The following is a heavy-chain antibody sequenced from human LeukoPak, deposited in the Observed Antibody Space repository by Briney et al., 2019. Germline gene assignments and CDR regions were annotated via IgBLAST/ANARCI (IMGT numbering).Heavy chain of an antibody. CDR2: IYYSGST. V-gene: IGHV4-59*01. CDR3: AREIGYCSSTSCLDAFDI. D-gene: IGHD2-2*01. CDR1: GGSISSYY. J-gene: IGHJ3*02. Sequence: SETLSLSCTVSGGSISSYYWSWIRQPPGKGLEWIGYIYYSGSTNYNPSLKSRVTISVDTSKNQFSLKLSSVTAADTAVYYCAREIGYCSSTSCLDAFDIWGQGTMVTVSS.